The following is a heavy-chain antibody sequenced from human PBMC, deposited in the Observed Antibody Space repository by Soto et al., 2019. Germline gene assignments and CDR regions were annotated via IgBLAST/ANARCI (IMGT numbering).Heavy chain of an antibody. CDR2: IIPIFGTA. V-gene: IGHV1-69*13. D-gene: IGHD3-10*01. CDR3: ARDPPTYYYGKDWFDP. J-gene: IGHJ5*02. Sequence: AASVKVSCKASGGTFSSYAISWVRQAPGQGLEWMGGIIPIFGTANYAQKFQGRVTITADESTSTAYMELSSLRSEDTAVYYCARDPPTYYYGKDWFDPWGQGTLVTVSS. CDR1: GGTFSSYA.